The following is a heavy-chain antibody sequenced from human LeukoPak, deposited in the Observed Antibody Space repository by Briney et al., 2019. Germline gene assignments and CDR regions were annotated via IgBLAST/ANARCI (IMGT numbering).Heavy chain of an antibody. CDR3: ARALEIKLGGYLYYFDY. CDR1: GYTFTSYD. Sequence: ASVKVSCKASGYTFTSYDINWVRQATGQGLEWMGWMNPNSGGTNYAQKFQGRVTMTRDTSISTAYMELSRLRSDDTAVYYCARALEIKLGGYLYYFDYWGQGTLVTVSS. J-gene: IGHJ4*02. CDR2: MNPNSGGT. D-gene: IGHD5-12*01. V-gene: IGHV1-2*02.